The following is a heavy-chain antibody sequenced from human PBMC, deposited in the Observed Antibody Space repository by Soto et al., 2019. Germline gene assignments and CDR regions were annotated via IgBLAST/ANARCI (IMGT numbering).Heavy chain of an antibody. Sequence: SETLSLTCTVSGGSISSYYWSWIRQPPGKVLEWIGYIYYSGSTNYNPSLKSRVTISVDTSKNQFSLKLSSVTAADTAVYYCARATNYYGMDVWGQGTTVNVSS. CDR2: IYYSGST. V-gene: IGHV4-59*01. CDR1: GGSISSYY. CDR3: ARATNYYGMDV. J-gene: IGHJ6*02. D-gene: IGHD2-2*01.